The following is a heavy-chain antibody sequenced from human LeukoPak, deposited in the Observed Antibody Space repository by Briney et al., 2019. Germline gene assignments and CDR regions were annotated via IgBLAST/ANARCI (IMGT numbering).Heavy chain of an antibody. D-gene: IGHD3-10*01. V-gene: IGHV4-39*07. CDR1: GGSISSSSYY. Sequence: SETLSLTCTVSGGSISSSSYYWGWIRQPPGKGLEWIGSIYYSGSTYYNPSLKSRVTISVDTSKNQFSLKLSSVTAADTAVYYCARFRLLWFGDPGRSWFDPWGQGTLVTVSS. CDR2: IYYSGST. CDR3: ARFRLLWFGDPGRSWFDP. J-gene: IGHJ5*02.